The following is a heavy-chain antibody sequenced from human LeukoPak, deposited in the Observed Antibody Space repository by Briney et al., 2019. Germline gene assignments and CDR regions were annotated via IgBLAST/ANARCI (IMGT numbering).Heavy chain of an antibody. V-gene: IGHV3-21*01. CDR1: GFTFSSYS. J-gene: IGHJ2*01. CDR3: ARAKPADFDL. Sequence: GGSLRLSCAASGFTFSSYSMNWVRQAPGKGLEWVSSISSSSSYIYYADSVKGRFTISRDNAKNSLYLQMNNLRAEDTAVYHCARAKPADFDLWGRGTLVTVSS. CDR2: ISSSSSYI.